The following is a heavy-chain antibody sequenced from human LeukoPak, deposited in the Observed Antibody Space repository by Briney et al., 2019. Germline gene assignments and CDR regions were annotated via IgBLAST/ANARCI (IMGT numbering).Heavy chain of an antibody. Sequence: SETLSLTCTVSGGSISSYYWSWIRQPPGKGLEWIGYIYYSGSTNYNPSLKSRVTISVDTSKNQLSLKLSSVTAADTAVYYCARLIRGDYVDYWDQGTLVTVSS. CDR1: GGSISSYY. V-gene: IGHV4-59*12. J-gene: IGHJ4*02. D-gene: IGHD2/OR15-2a*01. CDR2: IYYSGST. CDR3: ARLIRGDYVDY.